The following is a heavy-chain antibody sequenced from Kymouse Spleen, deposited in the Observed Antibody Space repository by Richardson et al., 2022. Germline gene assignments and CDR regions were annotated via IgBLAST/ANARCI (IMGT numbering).Heavy chain of an antibody. CDR2: ISYDGSNK. D-gene: IGHD1-7*01. CDR1: GFTFSSYG. J-gene: IGHJ6*02. V-gene: IGHV3-30*18. Sequence: QVQLVESGGGVVQPGRSLRLSCAASGFTFSSYGMHWVRQAPGKGLEWVAVISYDGSNKYYADSVKGRFTISRDNSKNTLYLQMNSLRAEDTAVYYCANLYNWNYPLDVWGQGTTVTVSS. CDR3: ANLYNWNYPLDV.